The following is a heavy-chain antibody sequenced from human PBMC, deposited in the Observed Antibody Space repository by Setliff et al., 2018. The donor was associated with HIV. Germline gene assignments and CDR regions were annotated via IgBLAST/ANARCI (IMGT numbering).Heavy chain of an antibody. CDR1: GGSISSSSYY. D-gene: IGHD6-19*01. CDR2: IYYSGSA. J-gene: IGHJ4*02. CDR3: VRGPQWLVQKGRVYYFDY. V-gene: IGHV4-30-4*08. Sequence: SETLSLTCTVSGGSISSSSYYWGWIRQPPGKELEWIGFIYYSGSAYYNPSLQSRVTISVDTSKNQVSLKLNSMTAADTAVYFCVRGPQWLVQKGRVYYFDYWGQGALVTVSS.